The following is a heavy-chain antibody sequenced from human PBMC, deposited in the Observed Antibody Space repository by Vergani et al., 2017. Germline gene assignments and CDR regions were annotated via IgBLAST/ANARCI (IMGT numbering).Heavy chain of an antibody. D-gene: IGHD2-15*01. J-gene: IGHJ2*01. V-gene: IGHV3-30*18. CDR1: GFTFSSYG. CDR2: ISYDGSNK. Sequence: QVQLVESGGGVVQPGRSLRLSCAASGFTFSSYGMHWVRQAPGKGLEGVAVISYDGSNKYYADSVKGRFTISRDNSKNTLYLQMNSLRAEDTAVYYCAKDNCSGGSCRSYWYFDLWGRGTLVTVSS. CDR3: AKDNCSGGSCRSYWYFDL.